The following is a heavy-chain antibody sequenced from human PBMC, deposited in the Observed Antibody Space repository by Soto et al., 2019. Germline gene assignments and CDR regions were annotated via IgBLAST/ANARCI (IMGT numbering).Heavy chain of an antibody. J-gene: IGHJ3*02. Sequence: SETLSLTCTVSGGAIRSYYWSWIRQPPGKGLEWIGYIYYSGSTNYNPSLKSRVTISVDTSKNQFSLKLSSVTAADTAVYYCARAPVGFGVVYSVGALDIWGQGTVVT. CDR1: GGAIRSYY. CDR3: ARAPVGFGVVYSVGALDI. V-gene: IGHV4-59*01. CDR2: IYYSGST. D-gene: IGHD3-3*01.